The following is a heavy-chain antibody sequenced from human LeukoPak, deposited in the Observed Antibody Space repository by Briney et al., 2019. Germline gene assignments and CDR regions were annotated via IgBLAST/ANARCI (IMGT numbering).Heavy chain of an antibody. V-gene: IGHV4-30-2*01. CDR3: ARELGAVNWFDP. D-gene: IGHD3-16*01. CDR2: IYHSGST. CDR1: GGSISSGGYY. J-gene: IGHJ5*02. Sequence: KASETLSLTCTASGGSISSGGYYWSWIRQPPGKGLEWIGYIYHSGSTYYNPSLKSRVTISVDRSKNQFSLKLSSVTAADTAVYYCARELGAVNWFDPWGQGTLVTVSS.